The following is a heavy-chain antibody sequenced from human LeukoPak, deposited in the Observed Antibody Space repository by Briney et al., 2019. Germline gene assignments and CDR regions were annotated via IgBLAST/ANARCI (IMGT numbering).Heavy chain of an antibody. D-gene: IGHD5-18*01. CDR1: GGSISSYY. J-gene: IGHJ4*02. CDR2: IYYSGST. CDR3: ARGGYSYGSLVVFDY. Sequence: SETLSLTCTVSGGSISSYYWSWIRQPPGKGLEWVVYIYYSGSTTYNPALTSRVSISVDTSKNPFSLRLSSVTAADTAVYSCARGGYSYGSLVVFDYWGQGPLVTVPS. V-gene: IGHV4-59*01.